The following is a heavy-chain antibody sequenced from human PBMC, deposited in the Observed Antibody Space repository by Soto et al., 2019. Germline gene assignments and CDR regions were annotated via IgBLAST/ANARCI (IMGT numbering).Heavy chain of an antibody. Sequence: QVHLVQSGAEVKKPGSSVKVSCKYSGGTFKTESINWVRQAPGQGLEWMGGVLPFFGTADYAPRFQGRVTFTADEATSTAYMELNSLTSQDTAVYFCARGHECGGNSDAFDVWGQGTLVTVSS. CDR2: VLPFFGTA. CDR1: GGTFKTES. J-gene: IGHJ3*01. V-gene: IGHV1-69*13. D-gene: IGHD4-4*01. CDR3: ARGHECGGNSDAFDV.